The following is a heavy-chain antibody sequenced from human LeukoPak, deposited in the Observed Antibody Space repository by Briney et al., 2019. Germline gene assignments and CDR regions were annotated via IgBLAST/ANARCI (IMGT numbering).Heavy chain of an antibody. CDR1: GYTFPSYG. CDR2: ISAYNGNT. J-gene: IGHJ4*02. V-gene: IGHV1-18*01. CDR3: ARSRCSSTSCYGDLDY. D-gene: IGHD2-2*01. Sequence: ASVKVSCKASGYTFPSYGISWVRQAPGQGLEWMGWISAYNGNTNYAQKLQGRVTMTTDTSTSTAYMELRSLRSDDTAVYYCARSRCSSTSCYGDLDYWGQGTLVTVSS.